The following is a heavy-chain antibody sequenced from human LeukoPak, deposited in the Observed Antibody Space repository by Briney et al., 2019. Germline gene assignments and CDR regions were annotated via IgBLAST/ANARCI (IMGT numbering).Heavy chain of an antibody. D-gene: IGHD6-13*01. CDR2: MWFDGSDK. CDR1: GFTFRNHG. CDR3: ARDQEGIAVATIDY. V-gene: IGHV3-33*01. J-gene: IGHJ4*02. Sequence: GRSLRLSCAASGFTFRNHGMHWVRQAPGKGPEWVAVMWFDGSDKYYADSVKGRFTISRDNSKNTLYLQMNSLRAEDTAVYYCARDQEGIAVATIDYWGQGTLVTVSS.